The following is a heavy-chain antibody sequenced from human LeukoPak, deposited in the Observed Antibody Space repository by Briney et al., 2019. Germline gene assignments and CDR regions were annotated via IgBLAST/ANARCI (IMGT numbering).Heavy chain of an antibody. CDR2: IYTSGST. CDR3: AREGSGFYEITWGYDGYWYFDL. CDR1: GGSISSGSYY. Sequence: TPWETLSLTCTVSGGSISSGSYYWSWIRQPAGKGLEWIGRIYTSGSTNYNPSLKSRVTISVDTSKNQFSLKLSSVTAADTAVYYCAREGSGFYEITWGYDGYWYFDLWGRGTLVTVSS. D-gene: IGHD3-3*01. J-gene: IGHJ2*01. V-gene: IGHV4-61*02.